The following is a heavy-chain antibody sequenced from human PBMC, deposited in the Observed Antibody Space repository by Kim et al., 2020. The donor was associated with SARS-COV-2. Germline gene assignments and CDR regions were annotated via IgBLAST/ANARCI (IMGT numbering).Heavy chain of an antibody. Sequence: SVKVSCKSSGGAFSTYAINWVRQAPGQGLEWMGGIIPMSGTAYYAQNLQGRVTIAADESTSTAYMELRSLTTGDTAVYYCARSWGWTKGPYFDYWGQGTVVTVSS. CDR1: GGAFSTYA. J-gene: IGHJ4*02. D-gene: IGHD6-19*01. V-gene: IGHV1-69*13. CDR3: ARSWGWTKGPYFDY. CDR2: IIPMSGTA.